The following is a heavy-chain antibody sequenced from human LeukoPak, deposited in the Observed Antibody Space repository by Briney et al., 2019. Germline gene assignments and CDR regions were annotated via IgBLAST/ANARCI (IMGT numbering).Heavy chain of an antibody. V-gene: IGHV3-21*01. CDR2: ITTSSSYI. Sequence: GGSLRLSCAASGFTFSAYNMNWVRQAPGKGLEWVSSITTSSSYIYYADSVKGRFTISRDNAKNSLYLQMNSLRAEDTAVYYCARDPYSGSYGDYYYYYMDVWGKGTTVTISS. J-gene: IGHJ6*03. CDR3: ARDPYSGSYGDYYYYYMDV. D-gene: IGHD1-26*01. CDR1: GFTFSAYN.